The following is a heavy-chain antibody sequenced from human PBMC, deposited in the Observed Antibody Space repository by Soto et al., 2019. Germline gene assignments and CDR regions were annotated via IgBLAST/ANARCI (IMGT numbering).Heavy chain of an antibody. Sequence: QVQLVESGGGVVQPGRSLRLSCAASGFTFQNYSMHWVRQAPGKGLEWVAVTSYDGGKNFYADSVKGRFTISRDNSKNTLYLQMNSLRSWDTAIYYCARVESSGAAKYFIDYWGQGTLVTVSS. J-gene: IGHJ4*02. D-gene: IGHD3-10*01. V-gene: IGHV3-30*03. CDR3: ARVESSGAAKYFIDY. CDR2: TSYDGGKN. CDR1: GFTFQNYS.